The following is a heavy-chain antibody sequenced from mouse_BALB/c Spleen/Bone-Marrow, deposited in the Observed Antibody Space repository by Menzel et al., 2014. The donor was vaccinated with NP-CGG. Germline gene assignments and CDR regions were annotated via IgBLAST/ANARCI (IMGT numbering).Heavy chain of an antibody. Sequence: EVHLVESGGGLVQPGGSLKLSCTASGFDFSRYWMSWVRQAPGKGLQWIGEINPESSTINYTPSLKDKSIISRGNAKNTLYLQVSKVRSEDTALYYCTRLTYYGLSDYWGQGTTLTVSS. CDR3: TRLTYYGLSDY. V-gene: IGHV4-1*02. J-gene: IGHJ2*01. D-gene: IGHD1-2*01. CDR1: GFDFSRYW. CDR2: INPESSTI.